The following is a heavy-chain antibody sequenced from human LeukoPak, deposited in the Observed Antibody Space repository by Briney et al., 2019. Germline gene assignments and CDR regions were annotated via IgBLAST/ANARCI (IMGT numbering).Heavy chain of an antibody. CDR1: GFTFSSYA. CDR3: AKDGSSSPGFDSDY. Sequence: PGGSLRLSCAASGFTFSSYAMSWVRQAPGKGLEWVSAISGSGGSTYYADSVKGRFTISRDNSKNTLYLQMNSLRAEDTAVYYCAKDGSSSPGFDSDYWGQGTLVTVSS. J-gene: IGHJ4*02. D-gene: IGHD6-13*01. V-gene: IGHV3-23*01. CDR2: ISGSGGST.